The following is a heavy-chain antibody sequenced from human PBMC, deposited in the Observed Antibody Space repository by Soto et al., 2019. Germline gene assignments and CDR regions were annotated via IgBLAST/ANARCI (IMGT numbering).Heavy chain of an antibody. CDR1: GYTFTSYY. Sequence: ASVKVSCKASGYTFTSYYMHWLRQAPGQGLEWMGIFNPSGGSTSYAQKFQGRVTMTRDTSTSTVYMELSSLRSEDTAVYYCARGSYYDILTGLSPPYYYYGMDVWGQGTTVTVSS. CDR2: FNPSGGST. V-gene: IGHV1-46*01. J-gene: IGHJ6*02. CDR3: ARGSYYDILTGLSPPYYYYGMDV. D-gene: IGHD3-9*01.